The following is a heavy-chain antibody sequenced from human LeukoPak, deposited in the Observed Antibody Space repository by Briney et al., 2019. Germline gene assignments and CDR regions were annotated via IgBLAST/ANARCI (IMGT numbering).Heavy chain of an antibody. CDR2: IREDDSEA. D-gene: IGHD1-14*01. CDR3: AKWVRPSIYQGTYCMDV. Sequence: GGSLSLSCALSGFAFRSYVMHSVRQAPGQGLEGVACIREDDSEASCEDSVKGRVPIPRDNSKTTVHLQMNSLRPEDTALYYCAKWVRPSIYQGTYCMDVWGKGTTVTVPS. CDR1: GFAFRSYV. J-gene: IGHJ6*03. V-gene: IGHV3-30*02.